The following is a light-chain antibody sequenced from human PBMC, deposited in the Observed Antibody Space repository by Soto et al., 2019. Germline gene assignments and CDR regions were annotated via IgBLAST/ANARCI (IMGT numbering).Light chain of an antibody. J-gene: IGKJ5*01. CDR1: QSVSIK. V-gene: IGKV3-20*01. CDR2: GAS. CDR3: QQYGSFPIT. Sequence: EIVLTQSPATLSVSPGERATLSCLASQSVSIKLAWYQQKPGQAPRLLIYGASSRATGIPDRFSGSGSGTDFTLTISRLEPEDFAVYYCQQYGSFPITFGQGTRLEIK.